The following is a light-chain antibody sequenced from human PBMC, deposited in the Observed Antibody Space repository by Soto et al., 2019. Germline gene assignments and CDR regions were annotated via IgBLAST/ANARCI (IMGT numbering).Light chain of an antibody. J-gene: IGKJ2*01. CDR3: MQALQTPPT. CDR2: LGS. Sequence: DIVMTQSPLSLPVTPGEPASISCRSSQSLLHNNGYNYLDWYLQKPGQSPQLLIYLGSTRASGVPDRFSGSGSGTDFTLKISRVEAEDVGVYYCMQALQTPPTFGQGTKL. CDR1: QSLLHNNGYNY. V-gene: IGKV2-28*01.